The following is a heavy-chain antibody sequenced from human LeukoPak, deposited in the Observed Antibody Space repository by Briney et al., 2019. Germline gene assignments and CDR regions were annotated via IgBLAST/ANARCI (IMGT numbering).Heavy chain of an antibody. CDR3: ARNELYYDSSGYQFDAFDI. CDR2: INHSGST. Sequence: SETLSLTCAVYGGSFSGYYWSWIRQPPGKGLEWIGEINHSGSTNYNPSLKSRVTISVDTSKNQFSLKLSSVTAADTAVYYCARNELYYDSSGYQFDAFDIWGQGTMVTVSS. V-gene: IGHV4-34*01. D-gene: IGHD3-22*01. CDR1: GGSFSGYY. J-gene: IGHJ3*02.